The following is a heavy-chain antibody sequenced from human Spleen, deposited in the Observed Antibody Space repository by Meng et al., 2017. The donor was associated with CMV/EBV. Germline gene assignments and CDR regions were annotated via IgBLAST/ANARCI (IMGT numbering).Heavy chain of an antibody. CDR1: GFTFSDYY. CDR3: ANSYWSGSQTLNDY. J-gene: IGHJ4*02. Sequence: GGSLRLSCAASGFTFSDYYMSWIRQAPGKGLEWVSSISSSSSYIYYADSVKGRFTISRDNSKNTLYLQMNSLRAEDTAVYYCANSYWSGSQTLNDYWGQGTLVTVSS. CDR2: ISSSSSYI. D-gene: IGHD1-26*01. V-gene: IGHV3-11*03.